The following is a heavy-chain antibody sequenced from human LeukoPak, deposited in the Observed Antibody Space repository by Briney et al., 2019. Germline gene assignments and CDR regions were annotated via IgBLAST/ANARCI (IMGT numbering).Heavy chain of an antibody. D-gene: IGHD6-6*01. CDR1: GFTLSSYG. Sequence: PGGTLRLSCAASGFTLSSYGMSWVRHAPGKGLEWVSAIRGSGGSTYYADSVKGRCTISRDNSKNTLYLQMNSLRAVDTAVYYCVRDQGGSSSHWGQGPLLTVSS. CDR3: VRDQGGSSSH. V-gene: IGHV3-23*01. CDR2: IRGSGGST. J-gene: IGHJ4*02.